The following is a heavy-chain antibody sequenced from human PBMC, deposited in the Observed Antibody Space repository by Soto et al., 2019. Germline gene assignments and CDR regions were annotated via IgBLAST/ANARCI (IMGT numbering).Heavy chain of an antibody. Sequence: SDTRSLSSTVSLWSIAINSSRLGWIRQPPGKGLEWIGSISYTGTTYYSPSLKSRVTISADTSKKQFSLRLDSATAADTAVYYCARLVVVAPVANVWGQGALVTASS. CDR3: ARLVVVAPVANV. CDR1: LWSIAINSSR. J-gene: IGHJ4*02. CDR2: ISYTGTT. V-gene: IGHV4-39*01. D-gene: IGHD2-15*01.